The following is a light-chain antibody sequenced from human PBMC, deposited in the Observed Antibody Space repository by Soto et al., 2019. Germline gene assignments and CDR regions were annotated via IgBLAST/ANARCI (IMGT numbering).Light chain of an antibody. CDR3: QQYNSYSWT. CDR2: KAS. J-gene: IGKJ1*01. CDR1: QSISSW. V-gene: IGKV1-5*03. Sequence: DIQMTQSPSTLSASVEGSVTITCRASQSISSWLAWYQQKPGKAPKLLIYKASSLESGVPSRFSGSGSGTEFTLTISSLQPDDFATYYCQQYNSYSWTFGQGTKVDI.